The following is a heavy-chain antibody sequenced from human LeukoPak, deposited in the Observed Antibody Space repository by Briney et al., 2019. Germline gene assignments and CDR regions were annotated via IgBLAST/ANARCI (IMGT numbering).Heavy chain of an antibody. CDR1: GGSISSYY. D-gene: IGHD3-22*01. CDR2: IYYSGST. J-gene: IGHJ3*02. CDR3: ARFRDSSGYYSNAFDI. V-gene: IGHV4-59*01. Sequence: SVTLSLTCTVSGGSISSYYWSWIRQPPGKGLEWIGYIYYSGSTNYNPSLKSRVTISVDTSKNQFSLKLSSVTAADTAVYYCARFRDSSGYYSNAFDIWGQGTMVTVSS.